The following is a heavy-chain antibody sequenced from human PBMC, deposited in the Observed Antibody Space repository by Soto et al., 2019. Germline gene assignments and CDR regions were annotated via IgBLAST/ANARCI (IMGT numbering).Heavy chain of an antibody. Sequence: EVQLVESGGGLVQPGGSLRLSCGASGFTFSSYWMSWVRQAPGKGLEWVASVKQDGSEKYYVDSVKGRFTISRDNAKKSLYLQMNSLRADDTAVFYCARVHGAYTYRDPHYFDSWGQGTLVTVSS. D-gene: IGHD5-18*01. J-gene: IGHJ4*02. CDR1: GFTFSSYW. CDR3: ARVHGAYTYRDPHYFDS. CDR2: VKQDGSEK. V-gene: IGHV3-7*01.